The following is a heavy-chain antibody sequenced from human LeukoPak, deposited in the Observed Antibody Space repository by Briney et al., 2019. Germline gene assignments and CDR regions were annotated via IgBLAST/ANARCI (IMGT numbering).Heavy chain of an antibody. CDR2: INPNRGGT. CDR3: AGRIALGYWFDP. J-gene: IGHJ5*02. V-gene: IGHV1-2*02. Sequence: AAVKDSCEASGDTLTGYYLHWGRQAPGQGLECMGCINPNRGGTHYAQKFQGRVTMTRDTSISTAYMELSRLRSDDTAVYYCAGRIALGYWFDPWGQGTLVTVSS. D-gene: IGHD6-19*01. CDR1: GDTLTGYY.